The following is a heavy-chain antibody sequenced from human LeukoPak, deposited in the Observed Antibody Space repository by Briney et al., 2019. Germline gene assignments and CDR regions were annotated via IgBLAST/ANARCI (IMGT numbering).Heavy chain of an antibody. CDR3: AREEGIAVAGTPFDY. D-gene: IGHD6-19*01. V-gene: IGHV1-46*01. Sequence: ASVKVSCKASGGTFSSYAISWVRQAPGQGLEWMGIINPSGGSTSYAQKFQGRVTMTRDMSASTVYMELSSLRSEDTAVYYCAREEGIAVAGTPFDYWGQGTLVTVSS. J-gene: IGHJ4*02. CDR1: GGTFSSYA. CDR2: INPSGGST.